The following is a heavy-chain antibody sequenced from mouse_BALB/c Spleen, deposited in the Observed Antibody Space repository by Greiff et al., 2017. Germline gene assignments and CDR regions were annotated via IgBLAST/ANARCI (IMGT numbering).Heavy chain of an antibody. Sequence: VKLMESGPELVKPGASVKMSCKASGYTFTSYYIHWVKQRPGQGLEWIGWIYPGDGSTKYNEKFKGKTTLTADKSSSTAYMLLSSLTSEDSAIYFCARHYGSSYAMDYWGQGTSVTVSS. J-gene: IGHJ4*01. V-gene: IGHV1S56*01. D-gene: IGHD1-1*01. CDR3: ARHYGSSYAMDY. CDR2: IYPGDGST. CDR1: GYTFTSYY.